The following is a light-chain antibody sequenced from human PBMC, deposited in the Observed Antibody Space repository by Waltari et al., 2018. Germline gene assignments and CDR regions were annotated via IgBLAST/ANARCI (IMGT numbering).Light chain of an antibody. CDR2: DVT. J-gene: IGLJ2*01. Sequence: QSALTQPASVSGSPGQSITISCTGPSSDVGSYNYVSWYQHPPGKAPKLIIYDVTTRPSGVSNRFSGSKSGNTASLTISGLQAEDEADYYCSSYMDTTTLELFGGGTSLTVL. V-gene: IGLV2-14*03. CDR3: SSYMDTTTLEL. CDR1: SSDVGSYNY.